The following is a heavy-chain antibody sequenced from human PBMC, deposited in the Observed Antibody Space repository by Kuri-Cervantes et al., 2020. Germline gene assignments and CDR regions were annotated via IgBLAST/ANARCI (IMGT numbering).Heavy chain of an antibody. CDR3: ARPSTVPYYGLDV. D-gene: IGHD4-17*01. Sequence: SETLSLTCTVSGGSISSYYWSWIRQPPGKGLELIGTVYYSGSTSYHPSLKSRVTISVDRPKSQFSLKLRSVTAADTAVYYCARPSTVPYYGLDVWGQGTTVTVSS. J-gene: IGHJ6*02. CDR1: GGSISSYY. V-gene: IGHV4-59*04. CDR2: VYYSGST.